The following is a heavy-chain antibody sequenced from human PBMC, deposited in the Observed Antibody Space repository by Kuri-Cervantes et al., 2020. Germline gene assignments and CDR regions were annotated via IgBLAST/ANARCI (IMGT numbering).Heavy chain of an antibody. D-gene: IGHD6-13*01. Sequence: SETLSLTCTVSGGFINGYYWHWIRQPPGKGLEWIGYIYYRGNTHYNPSLKSRVTLSVDTSKNQFSLKLSSVTAADTAVYSCAIYSSSWYGVDYWGQGTLVTVFS. V-gene: IGHV4-59*08. CDR2: IYYRGNT. CDR3: AIYSSSWYGVDY. CDR1: GGFINGYY. J-gene: IGHJ4*02.